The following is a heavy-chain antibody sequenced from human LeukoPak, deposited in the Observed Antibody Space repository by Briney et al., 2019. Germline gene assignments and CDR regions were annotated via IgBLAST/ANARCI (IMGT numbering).Heavy chain of an antibody. D-gene: IGHD5-18*01. Sequence: GGSLRLSCVASGFTLTNYVMSWVRQAPGKGLEWVSAISGSGGSTFYADSVKGRFTISRDNSKNTLYLQMNSLRAEDTAVYYCAKDTAMDYFDYWGQGTLVTVSS. J-gene: IGHJ4*02. CDR3: AKDTAMDYFDY. V-gene: IGHV3-23*01. CDR1: GFTLTNYV. CDR2: ISGSGGST.